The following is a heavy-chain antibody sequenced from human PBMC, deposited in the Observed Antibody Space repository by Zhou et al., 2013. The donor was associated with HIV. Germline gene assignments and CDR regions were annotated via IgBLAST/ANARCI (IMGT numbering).Heavy chain of an antibody. Sequence: QVQLVQSGAEVKKPGSSVKVSCKASGGTFSSYAISWVRQAPGQGLEWMGRIIPILGIANYAQKFQGRVTITADKSTSTAYMELSSLRSEDTAVYYCAREYCSGGSCYSDYWGQGTLVTVSS. CDR3: AREYCSGGSCYSDY. CDR2: IIPILGIA. CDR1: GGTFSSYA. D-gene: IGHD2-15*01. J-gene: IGHJ4*02. V-gene: IGHV1-69*04.